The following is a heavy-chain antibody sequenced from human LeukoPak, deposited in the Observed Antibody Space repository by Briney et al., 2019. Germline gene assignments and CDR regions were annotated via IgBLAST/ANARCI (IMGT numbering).Heavy chain of an antibody. CDR2: IYYSRST. CDR3: ANYDSSGIFDY. J-gene: IGHJ4*02. CDR1: GGSISSYY. D-gene: IGHD3-22*01. V-gene: IGHV4-59*01. Sequence: SETLSLTCTVSGGSISSYYWSWIRQPPGKGLEWIGYIYYSRSTNYNPSLKSRVTISVDTSKNQFSLKLSSVTAADTAVYYCANYDSSGIFDYWGQGTLVTVSS.